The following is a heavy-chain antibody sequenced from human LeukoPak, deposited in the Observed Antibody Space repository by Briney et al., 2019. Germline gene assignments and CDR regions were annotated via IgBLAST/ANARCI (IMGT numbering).Heavy chain of an antibody. CDR3: AKDLYDSSGSRYDY. Sequence: GGSLRLSCAASGFTFSNYAMSWVRQAPGKGLEWVSAMSGSGSSTWYADSVRGRLTISRDNSKNTLFLQMNSLRAEDTAVYYCAKDLYDSSGSRYDYWGQGTLVTVSS. CDR2: MSGSGSST. V-gene: IGHV3-23*01. D-gene: IGHD3-22*01. CDR1: GFTFSNYA. J-gene: IGHJ4*02.